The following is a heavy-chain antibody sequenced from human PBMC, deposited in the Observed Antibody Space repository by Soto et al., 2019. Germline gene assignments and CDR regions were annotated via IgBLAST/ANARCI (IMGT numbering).Heavy chain of an antibody. CDR3: ARETSTYYYDSSAYLGFDY. Sequence: GGSLRLSCTASGFTFSNFNINWVRQAPGKGLEWISYISSSTTTIFYADSVKGRFTISRDNAKNSLYLQMNSLRDEDTAVYYCARETSTYYYDSSAYLGFDYWGQVTLVTVSS. V-gene: IGHV3-48*02. D-gene: IGHD3-22*01. J-gene: IGHJ4*02. CDR2: ISSSTTTI. CDR1: GFTFSNFN.